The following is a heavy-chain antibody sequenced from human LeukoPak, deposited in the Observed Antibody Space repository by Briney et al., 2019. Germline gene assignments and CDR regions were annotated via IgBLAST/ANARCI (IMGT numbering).Heavy chain of an antibody. CDR1: GYTFTSYD. J-gene: IGHJ4*02. D-gene: IGHD1-1*01. Sequence: ASVRVSCKASGYTFTSYDINWVRQATGQGLEWMGWMNPNSGNTGYAQKFQGRVTMTRNTSISTAYMELSSLRSEDTAVYYCARGSQDWTADFDYWGQGTLVTVSS. V-gene: IGHV1-8*01. CDR3: ARGSQDWTADFDY. CDR2: MNPNSGNT.